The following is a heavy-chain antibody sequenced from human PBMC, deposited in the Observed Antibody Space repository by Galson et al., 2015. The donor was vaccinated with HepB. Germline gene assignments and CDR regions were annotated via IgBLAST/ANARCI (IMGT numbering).Heavy chain of an antibody. V-gene: IGHV3-73*01. CDR3: TRLGDLSGCSSS. J-gene: IGHJ4*02. Sequence: SLRLSCAASGFTFSGSAIHWVRQTSGKGLEWVGRIRSKASNYATAYAASLKGRFTISRDDSKNTAYLHMKSLKTEDTAAYYCTRLGDLSGCSSSWGQGTLVTVSS. D-gene: IGHD6-13*01. CDR2: IRSKASNYAT. CDR1: GFTFSGSA.